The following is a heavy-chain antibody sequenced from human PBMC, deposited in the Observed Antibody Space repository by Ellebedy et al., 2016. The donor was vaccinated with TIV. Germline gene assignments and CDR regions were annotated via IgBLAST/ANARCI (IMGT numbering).Heavy chain of an antibody. D-gene: IGHD4-23*01. CDR3: ARPFRWFAPADS. J-gene: IGHJ4*02. Sequence: GESLKISCAASGLTFNSYAMHWVRQAPGKGLDWVAVVSYDGSKKYYADSVKGRFTISRDNSQNILSLQMDSLRPDDTAVYHCARPFRWFAPADSWGPGTLVTVSS. V-gene: IGHV3-30-3*01. CDR1: GLTFNSYA. CDR2: VSYDGSKK.